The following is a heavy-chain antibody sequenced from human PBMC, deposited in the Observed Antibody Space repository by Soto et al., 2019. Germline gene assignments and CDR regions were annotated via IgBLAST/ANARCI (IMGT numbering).Heavy chain of an antibody. J-gene: IGHJ3*02. CDR2: IYYSGST. CDR3: ARDDTTVVGSAFDI. D-gene: IGHD4-4*01. CDR1: GGSVSSGSYY. V-gene: IGHV4-61*01. Sequence: SETLSLTCTVSGGSVSSGSYYWSWIRQPPGKGLEWIGYIYYSGSTNYNPSLKSRVTISVDTSKNQFSLKLSSVTAADTAVYYCARDDTTVVGSAFDIWGQGTMVTVSS.